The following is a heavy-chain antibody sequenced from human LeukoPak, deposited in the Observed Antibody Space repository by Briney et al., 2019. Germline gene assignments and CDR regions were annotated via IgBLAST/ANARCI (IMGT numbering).Heavy chain of an antibody. CDR3: ARDPSFTSFGVVNCFDP. V-gene: IGHV1-18*01. CDR2: ISAYNGKT. Sequence: ASVKVSCMASGYTFTSCVLSWVRQAPRQGGEWMGWISAYNGKTNYAQKLQGRVPLTTDTPTSTPYMELRRLRSDDTAVYYCARDPSFTSFGVVNCFDPWRQEPLVPVSS. CDR1: GYTFTSCV. J-gene: IGHJ5*02. D-gene: IGHD3-3*01.